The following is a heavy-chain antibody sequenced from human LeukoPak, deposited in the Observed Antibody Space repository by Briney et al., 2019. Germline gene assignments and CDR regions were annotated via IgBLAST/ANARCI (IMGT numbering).Heavy chain of an antibody. Sequence: SETPSLTCTVSGGSVSSGSYYWSWIRQPPGKGLEWIGYIYYSGSTNYNPSLKSRVTISVDTSKNQFSLKLSSVTAADTAVYYCARLHARRYTYYYGSGSYLHWFDPWGQGTLVTVSS. J-gene: IGHJ5*02. CDR1: GGSVSSGSYY. D-gene: IGHD3-10*01. CDR2: IYYSGST. V-gene: IGHV4-61*01. CDR3: ARLHARRYTYYYGSGSYLHWFDP.